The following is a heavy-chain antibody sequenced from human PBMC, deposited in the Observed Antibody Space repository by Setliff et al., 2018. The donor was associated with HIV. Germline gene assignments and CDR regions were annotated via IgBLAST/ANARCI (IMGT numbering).Heavy chain of an antibody. V-gene: IGHV1-2*02. CDR1: GYTFSDYY. CDR3: AKDAAAGTNEWFDP. J-gene: IGHJ5*02. D-gene: IGHD6-13*01. CDR2: INPISGGT. Sequence: ASVKVSCKASGYTFSDYYVHWMRQAPGEGLEWMGWINPISGGTNYAQKFQGRVTMTRDTSISTAYMELSRLRSDDTAVYYCAKDAAAGTNEWFDPWGQGTLVTVSS.